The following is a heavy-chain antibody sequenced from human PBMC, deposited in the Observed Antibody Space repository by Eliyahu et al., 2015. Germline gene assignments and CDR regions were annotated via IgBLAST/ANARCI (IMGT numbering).Heavy chain of an antibody. J-gene: IGHJ4*02. D-gene: IGHD3-3*01. CDR3: AKFAIFGVVLPTGD. CDR2: VYYTGTA. CDR1: GGSINTNNFY. V-gene: IGHV4-39*01. Sequence: QLQLQESGPGLVKPLETLSLTCSVSGGSINTNNFYWGWIRQPPGKGLEWIGTVYYTGTAYYHPFLKSRIAISLDTSKNQFSLRLSSVTAADTAVYYCAKFAIFGVVLPTGDWGQGSLVTVSS.